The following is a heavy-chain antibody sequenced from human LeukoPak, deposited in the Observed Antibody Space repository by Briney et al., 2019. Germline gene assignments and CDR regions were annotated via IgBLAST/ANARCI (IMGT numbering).Heavy chain of an antibody. CDR1: GYTFTDYY. CDR2: INPDSGGA. J-gene: IGHJ3*02. CDR3: ARAGLWDYSDSSGYHNAAFDI. V-gene: IGHV1-2*02. D-gene: IGHD3-22*01. Sequence: ASVKVSCKASGYTFTDYYMHWVRQAPGQGLEWMGWINPDSGGANYAQKFQGRVTMTRDTSISTAYMELSRLRSDDTAVYYCARAGLWDYSDSSGYHNAAFDIWGLGTMVTVSS.